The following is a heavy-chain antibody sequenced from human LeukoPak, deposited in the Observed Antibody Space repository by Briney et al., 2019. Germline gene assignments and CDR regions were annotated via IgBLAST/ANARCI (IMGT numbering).Heavy chain of an antibody. CDR2: IIPIFGTA. V-gene: IGHV1-69*13. CDR3: ARYKLRVDAFDI. D-gene: IGHD1-1*01. J-gene: IGHJ3*02. Sequence: ASVKVSCKASGGTFSSYAISWVRQAPGQGLEWMGGIIPIFGTANYAQKFQGRVTITADESTSTAYMELSSLRSEDTAVYYCARYKLRVDAFDIWGQGTMVTVSS. CDR1: GGTFSSYA.